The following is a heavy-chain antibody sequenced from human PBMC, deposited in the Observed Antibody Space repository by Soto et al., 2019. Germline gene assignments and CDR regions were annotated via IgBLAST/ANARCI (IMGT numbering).Heavy chain of an antibody. Sequence: QITLKESGPTLVKPTQTLTLTCTFSGFSLSTSGVGVGWIRQPPGKALEWLALIYWNDEKRYSPSLKSRLTTTKHPSKTQVLLTMTNMDPVDTATYYCARLYYYDSSRYYYFDYWGQGTLLTVSA. J-gene: IGHJ4*02. CDR3: ARLYYYDSSRYYYFDY. CDR2: IYWNDEK. D-gene: IGHD3-22*01. V-gene: IGHV2-5*01. CDR1: GFSLSTSGVG.